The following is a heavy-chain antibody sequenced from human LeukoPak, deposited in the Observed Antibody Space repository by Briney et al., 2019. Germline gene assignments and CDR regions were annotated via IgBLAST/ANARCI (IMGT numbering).Heavy chain of an antibody. Sequence: PSQTLSLTCTVSGGSISSGSYYWNWIRQPAGKGPEWIGRIYSSGSTNYNPSLKSRVTMSVDMSKNQFSLKLNSVTAADTAVYYCAGGHGVLGNWFDPWGQGILVTVSS. J-gene: IGHJ5*02. CDR3: AGGHGVLGNWFDP. CDR1: GGSISSGSYY. CDR2: IYSSGST. D-gene: IGHD3-10*01. V-gene: IGHV4-61*02.